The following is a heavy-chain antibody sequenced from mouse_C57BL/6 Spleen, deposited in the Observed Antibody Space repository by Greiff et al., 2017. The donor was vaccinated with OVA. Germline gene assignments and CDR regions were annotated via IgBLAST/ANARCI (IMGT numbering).Heavy chain of an antibody. V-gene: IGHV14-4*01. CDR1: GFNFKDDY. D-gene: IGHD2-12*01. J-gene: IGHJ1*03. Sequence: EVQLQQSGAELVRPGASVKLSCTASGFNFKDDYMHWVKQRPEQGLEWIGWIDPENGDTEYASKFQGKATITADTSSNTAYLQLSSLTSEDTAVYYCTTEDDARYFDFWGKGTTVTVSA. CDR3: TTEDDARYFDF. CDR2: IDPENGDT.